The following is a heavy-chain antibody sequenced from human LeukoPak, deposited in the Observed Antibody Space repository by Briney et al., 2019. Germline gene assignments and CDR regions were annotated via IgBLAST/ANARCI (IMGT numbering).Heavy chain of an antibody. D-gene: IGHD2-15*01. Sequence: ASVKVSCKVSGYTLTELSMQWVRLAPGKELEWMGGFDPEDGETIYAQKFQGRVTMTEDTSTDTAYMELSSLRSEDTAVYYCATVRPPLGFPLGWFDPWGRGTMVTVSS. J-gene: IGHJ5*02. CDR3: ATVRPPLGFPLGWFDP. CDR1: GYTLTELS. V-gene: IGHV1-24*01. CDR2: FDPEDGET.